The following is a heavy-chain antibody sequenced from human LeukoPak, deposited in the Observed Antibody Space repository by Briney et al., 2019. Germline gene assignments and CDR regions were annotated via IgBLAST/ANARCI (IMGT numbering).Heavy chain of an antibody. CDR2: IYHTRTT. D-gene: IGHD3-22*01. CDR1: GGFICNLY. CDR3: AREDSSYDNSPFYY. V-gene: IGHV4-59*01. J-gene: IGHJ4*02. Sequence: SETLSLTCTVCGGFICNLYRSWMRQSPGKGVVWVGYIYHTRTTSYKPSLKSRVIMSVETSQNQFSLKMFSVTAADTAVYFCAREDSSYDNSPFYYWGQGILVTVSS.